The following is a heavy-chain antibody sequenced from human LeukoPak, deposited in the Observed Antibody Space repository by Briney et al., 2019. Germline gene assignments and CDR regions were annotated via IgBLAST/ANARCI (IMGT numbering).Heavy chain of an antibody. D-gene: IGHD2-2*01. J-gene: IGHJ4*02. CDR1: GYTFTNYA. Sequence: ASVPVSCTASGYTFTNYAMHWVRQAPGQRLEWIGWINAGNGNTKYSQKFQGKVTITRDTSASTAYMELSSLRSEDTAVYYCARGVGYCSGTSCYAEASLFDYWGQGILVTVSS. CDR2: INAGNGNT. CDR3: ARGVGYCSGTSCYAEASLFDY. V-gene: IGHV1-3*01.